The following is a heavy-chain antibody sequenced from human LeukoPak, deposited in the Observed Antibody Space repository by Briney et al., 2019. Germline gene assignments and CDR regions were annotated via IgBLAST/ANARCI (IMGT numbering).Heavy chain of an antibody. J-gene: IGHJ4*02. CDR2: ISGNGSTI. CDR1: GFTFSSYE. V-gene: IGHV3-48*03. Sequence: PGGSLRLSCAASGFTFSSYEMNWVRQAPGKGLEWVSYISGNGSTIYYTDSVKGRFTLSRDNARNSLYLQMNSLRAEDTAIYYCVRDPGITGTSYWGQGTLVTVSS. CDR3: VRDPGITGTSY. D-gene: IGHD1-20*01.